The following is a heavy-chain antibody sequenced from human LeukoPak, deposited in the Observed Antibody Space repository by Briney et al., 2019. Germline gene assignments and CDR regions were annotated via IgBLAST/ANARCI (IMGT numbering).Heavy chain of an antibody. V-gene: IGHV3-23*01. CDR3: AKELRGSPTYYFDY. CDR2: ISGSGVDT. D-gene: IGHD1-26*01. J-gene: IGHJ4*02. CDR1: GFTSSNYA. Sequence: GGSLRLSCAASGFTSSNYAMNWVRQAPGKGLEWVSAISGSGVDTYYADSVKGRFTTSRDNSKNTLYLQMNSLRAEDTAIYFCAKELRGSPTYYFDYWGQGTLVTVSS.